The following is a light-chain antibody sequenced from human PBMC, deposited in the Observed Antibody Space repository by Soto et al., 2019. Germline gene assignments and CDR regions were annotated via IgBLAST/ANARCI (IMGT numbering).Light chain of an antibody. CDR3: AAWDDSLMGV. Sequence: QLVLTQPPSASRTPGQRVTISCSGSFSNIGSNSVNWYQQLPGTAPKLLIYSDNQRPSGVPDRFSGSKSGTSASLAISGLLSEDEPDYYCAAWDDSLMGVFGGGTKVTVL. J-gene: IGLJ3*02. CDR1: FSNIGSNS. V-gene: IGLV1-44*01. CDR2: SDN.